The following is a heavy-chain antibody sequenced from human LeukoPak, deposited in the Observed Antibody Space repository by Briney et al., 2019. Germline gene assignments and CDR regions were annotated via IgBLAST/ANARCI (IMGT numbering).Heavy chain of an antibody. V-gene: IGHV3-23*01. J-gene: IGHJ4*02. CDR3: AKSVRKSGWVQLWLFFDY. Sequence: GGSLRLSCAASGFTFSSYAMSWVRQAPGKGLEWVSAISGSGGSTYYADSVEGRFTISRDNSKNTLYLQMNSLRAEDTAVYYCAKSVRKSGWVQLWLFFDYWGQGTLVTVSS. CDR1: GFTFSSYA. D-gene: IGHD5-18*01. CDR2: ISGSGGST.